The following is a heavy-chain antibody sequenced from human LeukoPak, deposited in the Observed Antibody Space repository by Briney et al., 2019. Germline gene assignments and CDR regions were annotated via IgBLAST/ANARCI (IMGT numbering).Heavy chain of an antibody. J-gene: IGHJ4*02. V-gene: IGHV4-59*01. Sequence: SETLSLTCTVSGGSISSYYWSWIRQPPGKGLEWIGYIYYSGSTNYNPSLKSRVTISVDTSKNQFSLKLSSVTAADTAVYYCARDSGSYYNKAPVFDYWGQGTLVTVSS. CDR2: IYYSGST. CDR3: ARDSGSYYNKAPVFDY. CDR1: GGSISSYY. D-gene: IGHD3-10*01.